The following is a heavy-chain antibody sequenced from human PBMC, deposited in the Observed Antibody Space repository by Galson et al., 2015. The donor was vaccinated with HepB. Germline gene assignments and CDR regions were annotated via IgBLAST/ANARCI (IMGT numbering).Heavy chain of an antibody. J-gene: IGHJ4*02. V-gene: IGHV3-15*07. CDR1: GFTFRNAY. D-gene: IGHD3-16*01. CDR2: IKSKPDGETT. CDR3: TTENSRYAAGWQDFDY. Sequence: SLRLSCAASGFTFRNAYMNWVRQAPGKGLEWVGRIKSKPDGETTDYAAPVKDRFVISRDDSKNTLYLQMTGLKTGDTAVYYCTTENSRYAAGWQDFDYWGQGTLVTVSS.